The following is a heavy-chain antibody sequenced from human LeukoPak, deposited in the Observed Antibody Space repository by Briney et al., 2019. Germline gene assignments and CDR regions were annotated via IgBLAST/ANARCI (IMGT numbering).Heavy chain of an antibody. CDR3: ARPKQVGATADAFDI. Sequence: PGGSLRLSCAASGFTFSSYAMSWVRQAPGKGLEWVSAISGSGGSTYYADSVKGRFTISRDNAKNSLYLQMNSLRAEDTAVYYCARPKQVGATADAFDIWGQGTMVTVSS. D-gene: IGHD1-26*01. CDR1: GFTFSSYA. J-gene: IGHJ3*02. V-gene: IGHV3-23*01. CDR2: ISGSGGST.